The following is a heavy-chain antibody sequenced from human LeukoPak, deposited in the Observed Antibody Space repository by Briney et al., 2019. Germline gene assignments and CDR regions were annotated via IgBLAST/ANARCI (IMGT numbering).Heavy chain of an antibody. J-gene: IGHJ4*02. Sequence: GASVKVSCKASGYTFTSYDINWVRQATRQGLEWMGWMNPNSGNTGYAQKFQGRVTMTRNTSISTAYMELSSLRSEDTAVYYCARVYYDILTGYYRVALDYWGQGTLVTVSS. CDR3: ARVYYDILTGYYRVALDY. CDR1: GYTFTSYD. V-gene: IGHV1-8*01. CDR2: MNPNSGNT. D-gene: IGHD3-9*01.